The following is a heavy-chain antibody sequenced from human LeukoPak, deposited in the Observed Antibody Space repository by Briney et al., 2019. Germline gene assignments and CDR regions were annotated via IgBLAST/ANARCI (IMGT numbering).Heavy chain of an antibody. V-gene: IGHV4-59*12. J-gene: IGHJ4*02. CDR2: IYYSGST. D-gene: IGHD3-22*01. CDR3: ARVRGYYYDSSGPFDY. Sequence: PSQTLSLTCTVSGGSISSYYWSWIRQPPGKGLEWIGYIYYSGSTNYNPSLKSRVTISVDTSKNQFSLKLSSVTAADTAVYYCARVRGYYYDSSGPFDYWGQGTLVTVPS. CDR1: GGSISSYY.